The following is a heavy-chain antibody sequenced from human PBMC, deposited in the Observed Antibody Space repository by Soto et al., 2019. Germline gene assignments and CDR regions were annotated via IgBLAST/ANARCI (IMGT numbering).Heavy chain of an antibody. Sequence: PSENLSLTCTVSGGSISSGDYFWSWIRQSPGKGLEWIGYISSIGSTYYNPSLKSRVSVSRDTSKNQFSLKLSSVTTTDTAVYYCARGLVIRPYYYHGMDVWGQGTTVT. J-gene: IGHJ6*02. CDR3: ARGLVIRPYYYHGMDV. CDR1: GGSISSGDYF. V-gene: IGHV4-30-4*01. CDR2: ISSIGST. D-gene: IGHD3-9*01.